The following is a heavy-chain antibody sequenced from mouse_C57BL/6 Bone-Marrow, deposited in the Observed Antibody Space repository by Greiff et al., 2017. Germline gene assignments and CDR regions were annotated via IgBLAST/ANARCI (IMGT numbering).Heavy chain of an antibody. CDR3: ARAEDGYFLSSSAMDY. CDR1: GFNIKNTY. CDR2: IDPANGNT. D-gene: IGHD2-3*01. Sequence: EVQLQQSVAELVRPGASVKLSCTASGFNIKNTYMHWVKQRPEQGLEWIGRIDPANGNTKYAPKFQGKATLTADTSSNTAYLQLSSLTSEDTAIYYCARAEDGYFLSSSAMDYWGQGTSVTVSS. V-gene: IGHV14-3*01. J-gene: IGHJ4*01.